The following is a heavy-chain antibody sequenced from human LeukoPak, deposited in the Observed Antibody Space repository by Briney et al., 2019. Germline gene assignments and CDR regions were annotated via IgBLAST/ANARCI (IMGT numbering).Heavy chain of an antibody. V-gene: IGHV3-20*04. D-gene: IGHD5-24*01. CDR3: ARRFRDGYDHDAFDI. CDR1: GFTFSSYA. Sequence: GGSLRLSCAASGFTFSSYAMSWVRQAPGKGLEWVSGINWNGASTGYADSVKGRFTISRDNAKNSLYLQMNSLRADDTALYYCARRFRDGYDHDAFDIWGQGTMVTVSS. J-gene: IGHJ3*02. CDR2: INWNGAST.